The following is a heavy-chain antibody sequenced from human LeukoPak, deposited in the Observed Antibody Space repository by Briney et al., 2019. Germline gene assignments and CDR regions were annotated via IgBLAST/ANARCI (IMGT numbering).Heavy chain of an antibody. D-gene: IGHD3-22*01. J-gene: IGHJ4*02. CDR1: GFTFSSYE. CDR3: AGRESTYYYDSSGYY. V-gene: IGHV3-48*03. CDR2: ISSSGSTI. Sequence: QSGGSLRLSCAASGFTFSSYEMNWVRQAPGKGLEWVSYISSSGSTIYYADSVKGRFTISRDNAKSSLYLQMNSLRAEDTAVYYCAGRESTYYYDSSGYYWGQGTLVTVSS.